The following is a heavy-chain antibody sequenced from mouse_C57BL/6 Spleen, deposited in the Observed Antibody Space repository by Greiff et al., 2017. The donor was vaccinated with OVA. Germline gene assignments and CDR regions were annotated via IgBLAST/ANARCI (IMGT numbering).Heavy chain of an antibody. V-gene: IGHV7-3*01. CDR2: IRNKANGYTT. CDR3: ARLDPYGSSLWAMDY. Sequence: EVKLVESGGGLVQPGGSLSLSCAASGFTFTDYYMSWVRQPPGKALEWLGFIRNKANGYTTEYSASVKGRFTISRDNSQSILYLQMNALRAEDSATYYCARLDPYGSSLWAMDYWGQGTSVTVSS. CDR1: GFTFTDYY. D-gene: IGHD1-1*01. J-gene: IGHJ4*01.